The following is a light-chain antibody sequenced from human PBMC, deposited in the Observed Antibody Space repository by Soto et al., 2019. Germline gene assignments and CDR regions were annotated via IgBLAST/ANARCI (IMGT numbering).Light chain of an antibody. J-gene: IGLJ3*02. Sequence: QSVLTQPPSASGSPGQSVTISCTGASSDISGHNYVSWFQQHPGKAPQLMIYEVSKRPSWVPDRFSASKSANTASLTVSGLQAEDEADYYCSSYAGGNNGVFGGGTKLTVL. CDR1: SSDISGHNY. CDR2: EVS. V-gene: IGLV2-8*01. CDR3: SSYAGGNNGV.